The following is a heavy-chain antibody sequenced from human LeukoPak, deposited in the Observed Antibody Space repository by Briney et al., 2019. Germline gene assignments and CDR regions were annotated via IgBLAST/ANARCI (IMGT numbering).Heavy chain of an antibody. CDR1: GGTFSSYA. CDR3: ASTAARRDGYKGYYFDY. CDR2: IIPIFGTA. Sequence: ASVKVSCKASGGTFSSYAISWVRQAPGQGLEWMGGIIPIFGTANYAQKFQGRVTITTDESTSTAYMELSSLRSEDTAVYYCASTAARRDGYKGYYFDYWGQGTLVTVSS. J-gene: IGHJ4*02. V-gene: IGHV1-69*05. D-gene: IGHD5-24*01.